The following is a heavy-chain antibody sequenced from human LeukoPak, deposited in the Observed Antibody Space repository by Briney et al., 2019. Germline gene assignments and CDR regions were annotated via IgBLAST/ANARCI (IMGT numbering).Heavy chain of an antibody. J-gene: IGHJ4*02. Sequence: GGSLRLSCAASGFTFSSYSMNWVRQAPGKGLEWVSSISSSSSYVYYADSVKGRFTISRDNAKNSLYLQMNSLRAEDTAVYYCARGDSVVVPAAIGSDYWGQGTLVTVSS. CDR1: GFTFSSYS. D-gene: IGHD2-2*02. CDR3: ARGDSVVVPAAIGSDY. V-gene: IGHV3-21*01. CDR2: ISSSSSYV.